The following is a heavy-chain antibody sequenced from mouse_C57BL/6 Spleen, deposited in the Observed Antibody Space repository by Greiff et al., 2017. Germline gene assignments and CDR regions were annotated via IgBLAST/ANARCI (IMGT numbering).Heavy chain of an antibody. CDR3: ARRDYGSGNY. CDR2: IYPSDSET. Sequence: VQLQQSGAELVRPGSSVKLSCKASGYTFTSYWMDWVKQRPGQGLEWIGNIYPSDSETHYNQKFKDKATLTVDKSSSTAYMQLSSLTSEDSAVYYCARRDYGSGNYWGQGTTLTVSS. V-gene: IGHV1-61*01. J-gene: IGHJ2*01. D-gene: IGHD1-1*01. CDR1: GYTFTSYW.